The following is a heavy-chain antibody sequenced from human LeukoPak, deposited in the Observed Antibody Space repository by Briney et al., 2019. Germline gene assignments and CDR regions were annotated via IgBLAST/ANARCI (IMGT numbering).Heavy chain of an antibody. J-gene: IGHJ3*02. V-gene: IGHV4-31*03. CDR1: GGSISSSGYY. D-gene: IGHD3-22*01. Sequence: SETLSLTCTVSGGSISSSGYYWSWIRQHPGKGLEWIGYIYYSGSTYYNPSLKSRVTISVDTSKNQFSLKLSSVTAADTAVYYCARVVRGDYYYDSSGYNDAFDIWGQGTMVTVSS. CDR2: IYYSGST. CDR3: ARVVRGDYYYDSSGYNDAFDI.